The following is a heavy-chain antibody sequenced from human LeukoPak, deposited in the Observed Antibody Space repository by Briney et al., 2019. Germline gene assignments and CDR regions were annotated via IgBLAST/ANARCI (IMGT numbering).Heavy chain of an antibody. CDR3: AKFGGDYVN. CDR1: GFTFTTYA. D-gene: IGHD4-17*01. V-gene: IGHV3-23*01. J-gene: IGHJ4*02. Sequence: GGSLRLSCAASGFTFTTYAMSWVRQAPGKGVEWVSTISGSGGSAYYAASVKGRFTISRDNSKNTLYLQMNSLRAEDTAVYYCAKFGGDYVNWGQGTLVTVSS. CDR2: ISGSGGSA.